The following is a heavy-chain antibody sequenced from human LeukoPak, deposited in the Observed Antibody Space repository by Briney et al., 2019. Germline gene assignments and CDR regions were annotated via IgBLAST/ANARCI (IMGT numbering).Heavy chain of an antibody. V-gene: IGHV3-73*01. Sequence: RIRSKANSYATAYAASVTGRFTISRDDSTDTAYLQMNSLKPEDTAVYYCAKSLIAFGGFPFDPWGQGTLVTVSS. CDR2: IRSKANSYAT. D-gene: IGHD3-16*01. CDR3: AKSLIAFGGFPFDP. J-gene: IGHJ5*02.